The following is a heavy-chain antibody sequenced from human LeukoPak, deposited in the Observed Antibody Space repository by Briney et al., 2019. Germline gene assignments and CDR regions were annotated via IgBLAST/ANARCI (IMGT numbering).Heavy chain of an antibody. D-gene: IGHD5-18*01. Sequence: GESLKISSKGSAYNFTSYWIGWVRHLPRKGMEWMGIIYPGDSDTRYSPSFQSHGTISADETINTAFPQWSSPKASATTTYYCARISVIQLWLLYPWGQGTLVTVSS. CDR2: IYPGDSDT. CDR1: AYNFTSYW. CDR3: ARISVIQLWLLYP. J-gene: IGHJ5*02. V-gene: IGHV5-51*01.